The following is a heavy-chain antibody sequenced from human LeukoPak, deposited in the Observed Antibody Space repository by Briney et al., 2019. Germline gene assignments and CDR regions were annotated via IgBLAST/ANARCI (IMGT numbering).Heavy chain of an antibody. D-gene: IGHD3-10*01. J-gene: IGHJ3*02. CDR3: AKEGTFDI. CDR1: GFTFSSYG. V-gene: IGHV3-30*18. Sequence: GGSLRLSCAASGFTFSSYGMHWVRQAPGKGLEWVAVISYDGSNKYYADSVKGRFTISRDNSKNTLYLQMSSLRAEDTAVYYCAKEGTFDIWGQGTMVTVSS. CDR2: ISYDGSNK.